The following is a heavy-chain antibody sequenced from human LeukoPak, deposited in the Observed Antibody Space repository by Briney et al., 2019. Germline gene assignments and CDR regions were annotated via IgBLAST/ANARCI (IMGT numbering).Heavy chain of an antibody. D-gene: IGHD5-24*01. CDR2: IIRDCSFT. J-gene: IGHJ4*02. CDR1: GFTFRSYW. Sequence: GGSLRLSCAASGFTFRSYWMHWVRQAPGKGLEWVSRIIRDCSFTNYADSVKGRFTISRDNAKNTLYLQMSSLRAEDTGVYFCVRDGDDFNFDYWGQGSLVTVSS. V-gene: IGHV3-74*01. CDR3: VRDGDDFNFDY.